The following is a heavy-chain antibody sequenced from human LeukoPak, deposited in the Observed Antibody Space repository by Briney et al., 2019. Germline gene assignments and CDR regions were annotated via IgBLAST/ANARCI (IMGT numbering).Heavy chain of an antibody. CDR3: ARLNKTPTVYYYDSSGVIDS. V-gene: IGHV4-59*08. J-gene: IGHJ4*02. Sequence: SETLSLTCTVSGYSISSYYWSWIRQPPGKGLEWIGYIYYSGSTNYNPSLKSRVTISVGTSKNQFSLKLSSVTAADTAVYYCARLNKTPTVYYYDSSGVIDSWGQGTLVTVSS. CDR2: IYYSGST. CDR1: GYSISSYY. D-gene: IGHD3-22*01.